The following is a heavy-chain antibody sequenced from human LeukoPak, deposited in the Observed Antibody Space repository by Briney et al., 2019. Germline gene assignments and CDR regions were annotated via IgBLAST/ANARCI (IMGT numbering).Heavy chain of an antibody. D-gene: IGHD3-3*01. CDR1: GFTFSSYG. J-gene: IGHJ5*02. CDR2: IRYDGSNK. Sequence: PGGSLRLSCAASGFTFSSYGMHWVRQAPGKGLEWVAFIRYDGSNKYYADSVKGRFTISRDNSKNTLYLQMTSLRAEDTAVYYCAKGQYDFWSGYSLTNWFDPWGQGTLVTVSS. V-gene: IGHV3-30*02. CDR3: AKGQYDFWSGYSLTNWFDP.